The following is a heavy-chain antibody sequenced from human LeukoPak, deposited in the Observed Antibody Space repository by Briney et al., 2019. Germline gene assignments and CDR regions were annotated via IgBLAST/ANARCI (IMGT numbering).Heavy chain of an antibody. CDR3: AKDSDIAVAGTDDAFDL. Sequence: GGSLRLSCAASGFTFSSYGMHWVRQAPGKGLQWVAVISYDGSSEYYADSVKGRFVISRDNSKNTLYLQVNSLRAEDTAVYYCAKDSDIAVAGTDDAFDLWGQGTMVTVSS. CDR2: ISYDGSSE. CDR1: GFTFSSYG. V-gene: IGHV3-30*18. D-gene: IGHD6-19*01. J-gene: IGHJ3*01.